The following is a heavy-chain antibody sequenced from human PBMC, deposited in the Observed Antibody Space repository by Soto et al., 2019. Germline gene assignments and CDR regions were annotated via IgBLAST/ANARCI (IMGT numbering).Heavy chain of an antibody. Sequence: SVKVSCKASGFTFTSCAVQWVRQARGQRLEWIGWIVVGSGNTNYAQKFQERVTITRDMSTSTAYMELSSLRSEDTAVYYCAAARSWGRDYYYYGMDVWGQGTTVTVSS. J-gene: IGHJ6*02. CDR3: AAARSWGRDYYYYGMDV. V-gene: IGHV1-58*01. CDR2: IVVGSGNT. CDR1: GFTFTSCA. D-gene: IGHD3-16*01.